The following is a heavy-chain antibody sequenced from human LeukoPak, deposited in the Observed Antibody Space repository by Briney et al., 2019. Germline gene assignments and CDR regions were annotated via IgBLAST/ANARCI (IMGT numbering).Heavy chain of an antibody. Sequence: GGSLRLSCAASGFTFSSYSMDSVRQAPGKGLEWVSSISSSSSYIYYADSVKGRFTISRDNAKNSLYLQMNSLRAEDTAVYYCATNYIAARGAFDIWGQGTMVTVSS. CDR1: GFTFSSYS. J-gene: IGHJ3*02. V-gene: IGHV3-21*01. D-gene: IGHD6-6*01. CDR3: ATNYIAARGAFDI. CDR2: ISSSSSYI.